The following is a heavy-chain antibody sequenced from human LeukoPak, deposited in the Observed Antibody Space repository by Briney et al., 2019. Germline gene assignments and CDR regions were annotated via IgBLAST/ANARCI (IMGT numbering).Heavy chain of an antibody. CDR2: IYYSVST. CDR3: ARGGRGRNWFDP. D-gene: IGHD3-10*01. Sequence: PSETLSLTCTASGDSVASGGYYWNWIRQPPGKGLEWIGYIYYSVSTNYNLSLKSRVTISVDTSENQFSLKLTSMTAADTAVYYCARGGRGRNWFDPWGQGTLVTVSS. J-gene: IGHJ5*02. V-gene: IGHV4-61*08. CDR1: GDSVASGGYY.